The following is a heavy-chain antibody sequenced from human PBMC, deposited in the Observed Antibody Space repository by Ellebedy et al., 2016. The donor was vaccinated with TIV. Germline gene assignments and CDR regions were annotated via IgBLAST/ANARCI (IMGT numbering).Heavy chain of an antibody. CDR3: ARDETGSGWDWFDP. V-gene: IGHV3-30*01. Sequence: FTFSRDNAKDTLFLQMNSLRAEDTAVYYCARDETGSGWDWFDPWGQGTLVTVSS. D-gene: IGHD6-19*01. J-gene: IGHJ5*02.